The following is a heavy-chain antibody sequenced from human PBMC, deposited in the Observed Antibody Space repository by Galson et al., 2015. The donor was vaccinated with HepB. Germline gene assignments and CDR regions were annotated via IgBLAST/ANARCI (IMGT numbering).Heavy chain of an antibody. CDR1: GYTFTDYY. V-gene: IGHV1-69-2*01. CDR3: ATTLQGGSYGGMGY. Sequence: VKVSCKVSGYTFTDYYMHWVQQAPGKGLEWMGLVDPEDGETIYAEKFQGRVTITADTSTDTAYMELSSLRSEDTAVYYCATTLQGGSYGGMGYWGQGTLVTVSS. J-gene: IGHJ4*02. D-gene: IGHD1-26*01. CDR2: VDPEDGET.